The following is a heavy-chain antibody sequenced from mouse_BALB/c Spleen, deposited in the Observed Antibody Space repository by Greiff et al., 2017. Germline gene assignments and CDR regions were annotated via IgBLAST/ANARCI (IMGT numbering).Heavy chain of an antibody. J-gene: IGHJ4*01. CDR1: GFTFSSFG. CDR2: ISSGSSTI. CDR3: ARSNHYYAMDY. V-gene: IGHV5-17*02. Sequence: DVQLVESGGGLVQPGGSRKLSCAASGFTFSSFGMHWVRQAPEKGLEWVAYISSGSSTIYYADTVKGRFTISRDNPKNTLFLQMTSLRSEDTAMYYCARSNHYYAMDYWGQGTSVTVSS.